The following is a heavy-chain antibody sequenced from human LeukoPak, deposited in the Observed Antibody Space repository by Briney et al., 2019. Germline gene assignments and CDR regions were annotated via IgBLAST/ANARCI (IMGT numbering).Heavy chain of an antibody. V-gene: IGHV1-2*02. CDR3: ARGGFDY. CDR1: EYTFTGYY. J-gene: IGHJ4*02. CDR2: ISPKSGVT. Sequence: ASVKVSCKASEYTFTGYYLYWVRQAPGQGLEWMGWISPKSGVTNYAQKFRGRVNMTSDTPISTAYMELTRVRSDDTAIYCCARGGFDYWGQGTLVTVSS.